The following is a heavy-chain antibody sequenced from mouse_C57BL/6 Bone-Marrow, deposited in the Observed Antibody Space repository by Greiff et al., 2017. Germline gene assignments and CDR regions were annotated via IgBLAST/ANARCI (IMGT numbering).Heavy chain of an antibody. D-gene: IGHD4-1*01. V-gene: IGHV1-85*01. CDR3: AVNCDDPCWYFDV. CDR2: IYPRDGST. Sequence: VKLQQSGPELVKPGASVKLSCKASGYTFTSYDINWVKQRPGQGLEWIGRIYPRDGSTKYNEKFKGKATLTVDTSSSTACMELHSLTSADSAVYFWAVNCDDPCWYFDVWGTGTTVTVSS. J-gene: IGHJ1*03. CDR1: GYTFTSYD.